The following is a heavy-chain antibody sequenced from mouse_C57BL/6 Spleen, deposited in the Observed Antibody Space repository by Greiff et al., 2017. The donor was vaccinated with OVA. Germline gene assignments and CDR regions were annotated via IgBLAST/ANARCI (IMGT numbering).Heavy chain of an antibody. V-gene: IGHV1-39*01. Sequence: EVQLQQSGPALVKPGASVKISCKASGYSFTDYNMNWVKQSNGKSLEWIGVINPNYGTTSYNQKFKGKATLTGDQSTSTAYMKLNSLTSEDSAVYYCAREGKTGFAYWGQGTLVTVSA. CDR2: INPNYGTT. CDR1: GYSFTDYN. D-gene: IGHD4-1*01. J-gene: IGHJ3*01. CDR3: AREGKTGFAY.